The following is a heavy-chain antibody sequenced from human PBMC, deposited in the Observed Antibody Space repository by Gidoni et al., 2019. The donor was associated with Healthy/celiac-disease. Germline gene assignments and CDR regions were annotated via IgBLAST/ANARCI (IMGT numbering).Heavy chain of an antibody. CDR3: ARDPPTTIVAFDI. CDR2: IYTSGST. V-gene: IGHV4-61*02. Sequence: QVQLQESGPGLVKPSQTLSLPCTVSGGSISSGSYYWSWIRQPAGKGLEWIGRIYTSGSTNYNPSLKSRVTISVDTSKNQFSLKLSSVTAADTAVYYCARDPPTTIVAFDIWGQGTMVTVSS. CDR1: GGSISSGSYY. J-gene: IGHJ3*02. D-gene: IGHD1-1*01.